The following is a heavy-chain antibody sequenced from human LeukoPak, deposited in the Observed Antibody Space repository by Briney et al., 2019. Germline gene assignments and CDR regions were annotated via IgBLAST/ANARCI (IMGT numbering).Heavy chain of an antibody. V-gene: IGHV1-18*04. Sequence: ASVKVSCKASGYTFTGYYMHWVRQAPGQGLEWVGWISAYNGNTNYAQKLQGRVTMTTDTSTSTAYMELRSLRSDDTAVYYCAGVMYYYDSSGYCPCLDYWGQGTLVTVSS. D-gene: IGHD3-22*01. CDR2: ISAYNGNT. J-gene: IGHJ4*02. CDR3: AGVMYYYDSSGYCPCLDY. CDR1: GYTFTGYY.